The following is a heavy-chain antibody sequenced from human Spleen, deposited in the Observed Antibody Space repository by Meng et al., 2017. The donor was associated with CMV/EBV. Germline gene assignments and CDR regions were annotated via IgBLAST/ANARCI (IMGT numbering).Heavy chain of an antibody. CDR1: GFSSSSCE. CDR2: ISRSGASI. J-gene: IGHJ6*02. D-gene: IGHD3-10*01. V-gene: IGHV3-48*03. Sequence: GGSLRLSCAASGFSSSSCEMNWVRQAPGKGLEWVSYISRSGASIYYAESVKGRFTISRDSAKNLLFLQLKSLRAEDMTVYYCARGALSYSVSESRYGLDVWGQGTTVTVSS. CDR3: ARGALSYSVSESRYGLDV.